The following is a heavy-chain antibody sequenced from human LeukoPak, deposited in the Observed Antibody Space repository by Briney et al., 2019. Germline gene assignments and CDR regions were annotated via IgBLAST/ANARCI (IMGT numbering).Heavy chain of an antibody. CDR1: SYSISNGYY. J-gene: IGHJ4*02. CDR3: ARAFGNYFVFDY. V-gene: IGHV4-38-2*02. D-gene: IGHD3-9*01. CDR2: IYYNGNT. Sequence: SETLSLTCTVSSYSISNGYYWGWIRLPPGKGLEWIGSIYYNGNTYYNSSLKSRVTISMDTSKNQFSLKLRSVTAADTAVYYCARAFGNYFVFDYWGQGSLVTVSS.